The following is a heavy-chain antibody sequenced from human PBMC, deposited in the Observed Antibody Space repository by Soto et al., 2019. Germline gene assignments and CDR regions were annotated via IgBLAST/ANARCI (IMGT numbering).Heavy chain of an antibody. CDR3: AKARAQYYDFWSGYPVDY. CDR1: GFTFNNYA. CDR2: ISGSGGST. V-gene: IGHV3-23*01. J-gene: IGHJ4*02. Sequence: PGGSLRLSCAASGFTFNNYAMSWVRQAPGKGLEWVSAISGSGGSTYYADSVKGRFTISRDNSKNTLYLQMNSLRAEDTAVYYCAKARAQYYDFWSGYPVDYWGQGTLVTVSS. D-gene: IGHD3-3*01.